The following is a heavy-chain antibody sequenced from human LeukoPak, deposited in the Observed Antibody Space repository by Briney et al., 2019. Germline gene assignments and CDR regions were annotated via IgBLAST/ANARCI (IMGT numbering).Heavy chain of an antibody. V-gene: IGHV4-34*01. CDR2: TNHSGST. J-gene: IGHJ4*02. D-gene: IGHD3-22*01. CDR3: ARVGYYDSSGYYPRDY. CDR1: GGSFSGYY. Sequence: PSVTLSLTCAVYGGSFSGYYWSWIRQPPGKGLEWIGETNHSGSTNYNTSLKSRVTISVDTSKNQFTLKLSYVTGADTAVYYCARVGYYDSSGYYPRDYWGQGTLVTVSS.